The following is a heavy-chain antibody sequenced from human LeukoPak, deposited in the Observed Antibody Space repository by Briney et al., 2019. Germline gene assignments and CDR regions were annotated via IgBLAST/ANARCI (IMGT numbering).Heavy chain of an antibody. D-gene: IGHD5-12*01. V-gene: IGHV4-4*02. CDR2: IYHSGST. Sequence: PSGTLSLTCAVSGGSISSSNWWSWVRQPPGKGLEWIGEIYHSGSTNYNPSLKSRVTISVDKSKNQFSLKLSSVTAADTAVYYCARGRRGYSGYDPYYYYYMDVWGKGTTVTVSS. J-gene: IGHJ6*03. CDR1: GGSISSSNW. CDR3: ARGRRGYSGYDPYYYYYMDV.